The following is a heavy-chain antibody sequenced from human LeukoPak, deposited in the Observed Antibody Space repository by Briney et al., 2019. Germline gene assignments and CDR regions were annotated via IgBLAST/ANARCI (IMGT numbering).Heavy chain of an antibody. Sequence: PSETLSLTCTVSGGSISSSSYYWGWIRQPPGKGLEWIGSIYYSGSTYYNPSLKNRVTMSVDTSENQFSLKLSSVTAADTAVYYCAREVGFGHSSSWRYAFDIWGQGTMVTVSS. D-gene: IGHD6-13*01. J-gene: IGHJ3*02. CDR2: IYYSGST. V-gene: IGHV4-39*07. CDR3: AREVGFGHSSSWRYAFDI. CDR1: GGSISSSSYY.